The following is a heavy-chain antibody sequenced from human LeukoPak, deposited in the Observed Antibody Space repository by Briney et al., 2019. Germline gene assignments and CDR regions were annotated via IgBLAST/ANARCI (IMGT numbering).Heavy chain of an antibody. J-gene: IGHJ4*02. Sequence: PGGSLRLSCAASGFTFSSYAKSWVRQAPGKGLEWVSAISGSGGSTYYADSVKGRFTISRDNSKNTLYLQMNSLRAEDTAVYYCAKGDVDIVATGVDYWGQGTLVTVSS. CDR2: ISGSGGST. D-gene: IGHD5-12*01. V-gene: IGHV3-23*01. CDR1: GFTFSSYA. CDR3: AKGDVDIVATGVDY.